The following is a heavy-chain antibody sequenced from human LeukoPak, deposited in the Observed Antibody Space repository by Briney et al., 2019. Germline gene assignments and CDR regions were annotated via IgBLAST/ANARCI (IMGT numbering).Heavy chain of an antibody. Sequence: GGSLRLPCAASGFTFSSYAMSWVRQAPGKGLEWVSSISSSSYIYYADSVKGRFTISRDNAKNSLYLQMNSLRAEDTAVYYCARARPRGGDYWGQGTLVTVSS. CDR3: ARARPRGGDY. CDR1: GFTFSSYA. D-gene: IGHD6-6*01. CDR2: ISSSSYI. V-gene: IGHV3-21*01. J-gene: IGHJ4*02.